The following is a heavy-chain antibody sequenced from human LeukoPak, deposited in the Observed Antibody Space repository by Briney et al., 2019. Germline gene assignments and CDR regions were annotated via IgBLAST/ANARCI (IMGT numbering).Heavy chain of an antibody. D-gene: IGHD3-16*01. CDR1: GFTFSTYA. V-gene: IGHV3-23*01. J-gene: IGHJ2*01. CDR3: AKMRGGMNWYLDL. Sequence: PGGSLRLSSAASGFTFSTYAMTWVRQAPGQGLERVSVLSGSGDNAYYADSVKGRFTISRDNSNNTLYLQMNSLTDGDTAQYYCAKMRGGMNWYLDLWGRGTQVTVSS. CDR2: LSGSGDNA.